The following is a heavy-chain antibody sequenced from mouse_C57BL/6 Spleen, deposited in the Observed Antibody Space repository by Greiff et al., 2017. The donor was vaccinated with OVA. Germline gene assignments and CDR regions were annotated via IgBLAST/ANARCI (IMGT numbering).Heavy chain of an antibody. V-gene: IGHV1-53*01. CDR3: ARDGYKGAHFDY. CDR2: INPSNGGT. CDR1: GFTFTSYW. J-gene: IGHJ2*01. D-gene: IGHD2-3*01. Sequence: QVKLQQPGTELVKPGASVKLSCKASGFTFTSYWMHWVKQRPGQGLEWIGNINPSNGGTNYNEKFKSKATLTVDNSTSTVYMQLSSLTSEDSAVYYCARDGYKGAHFDYWGQGTTLTVSS.